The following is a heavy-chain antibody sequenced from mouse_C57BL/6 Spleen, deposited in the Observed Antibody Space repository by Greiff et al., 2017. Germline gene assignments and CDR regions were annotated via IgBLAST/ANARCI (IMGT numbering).Heavy chain of an antibody. V-gene: IGHV1-18*01. Sequence: EVQLQESGPELVKPGASVKIPCKASGYTFTDYNMDWVKQSHGKSLEWIGDINPNNGGTIYNQKFKGKATLTVDKSSSTAYMELRSLTSEDTAVYYCARKGYLYYAMDYWGQGTSVTVSS. D-gene: IGHD2-14*01. CDR3: ARKGYLYYAMDY. J-gene: IGHJ4*01. CDR2: INPNNGGT. CDR1: GYTFTDYN.